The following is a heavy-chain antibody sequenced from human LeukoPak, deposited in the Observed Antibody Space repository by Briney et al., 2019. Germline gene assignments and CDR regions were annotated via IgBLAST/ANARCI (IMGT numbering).Heavy chain of an antibody. J-gene: IGHJ4*02. V-gene: IGHV4-59*08. CDR3: ARHVGIHLWSLYFDY. D-gene: IGHD5-18*01. Sequence: SETLSLTCIVSGGSISSYYWSWIRQPPGNGLEWIGYIYSSGSTDYNPSLKSRATISLDTSNHQFSLRLTSVTAADTAVYYCARHVGIHLWSLYFDYWGQGSLVTVSS. CDR1: GGSISSYY. CDR2: IYSSGST.